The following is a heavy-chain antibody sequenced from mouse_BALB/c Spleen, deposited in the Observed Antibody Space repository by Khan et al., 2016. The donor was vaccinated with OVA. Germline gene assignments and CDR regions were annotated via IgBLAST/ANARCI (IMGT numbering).Heavy chain of an antibody. Sequence: EVQLVESGGGLVQPGGSMKLSCVASGFTFSNYWMNWVRQSPEKGLEWVAEIRLKSDAYVTHYVVSVIGRFTISRDDTNSRVYQQMNNLSAEDTGIYYCWIVLWGQGTTLTVSS. CDR1: GFTFSNYW. CDR3: WIVL. D-gene: IGHD2-12*01. J-gene: IGHJ2*01. CDR2: IRLKSDAYVT. V-gene: IGHV6-6*02.